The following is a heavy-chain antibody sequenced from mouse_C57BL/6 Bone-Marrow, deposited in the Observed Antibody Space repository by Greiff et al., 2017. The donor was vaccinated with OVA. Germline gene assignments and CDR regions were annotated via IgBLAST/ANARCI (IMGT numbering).Heavy chain of an antibody. CDR1: GYSFTDYN. V-gene: IGHV1-39*01. D-gene: IGHD2-2*01. J-gene: IGHJ4*01. CDR2: INPNYGTT. Sequence: VQLQQSGPELVKPGASVKISCKASGYSFTDYNMNWVKQSNGKSLEWIGVINPNYGTTSYNQKFKGKATLTVYQSSSTAYMQLNSLTSEDSAVYYCAIYYGYEDYAMDYWGQGTSVTVSS. CDR3: AIYYGYEDYAMDY.